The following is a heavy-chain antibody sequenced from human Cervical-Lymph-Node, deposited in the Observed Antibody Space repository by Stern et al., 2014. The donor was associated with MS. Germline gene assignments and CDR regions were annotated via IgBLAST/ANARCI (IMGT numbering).Heavy chain of an antibody. D-gene: IGHD6-19*01. V-gene: IGHV5-51*03. J-gene: IGHJ4*02. CDR2: IYPGDSDT. CDR3: ARGDTSGWYFFDF. Sequence: VQLVQSGAEVKKPGESLKISCKTSGYTFDKYWIGWARQTPGKGPEWGGIIYPGDSDTIYSPSFQGHVIISVDKSITTAYLQWSSLWASDTAIYYCARGDTSGWYFFDFWGQGTPVTVSS. CDR1: GYTFDKYW.